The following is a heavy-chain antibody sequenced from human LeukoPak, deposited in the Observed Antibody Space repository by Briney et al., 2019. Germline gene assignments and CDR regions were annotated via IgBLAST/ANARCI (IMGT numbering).Heavy chain of an antibody. J-gene: IGHJ4*02. CDR1: GYTFTSYG. CDR3: ARDPRAYYDILTGYPPYFDY. CDR2: ISAYNGNT. D-gene: IGHD3-9*01. V-gene: IGHV1-18*01. Sequence: ASVKVSCKASGYTFTSYGISWVRQPPGQGLDWMGWISAYNGNTNYAQKLQGRVTMTTDTSTSTAYMELRSLRSDDTAVYYCARDPRAYYDILTGYPPYFDYWGQGTLVTVSS.